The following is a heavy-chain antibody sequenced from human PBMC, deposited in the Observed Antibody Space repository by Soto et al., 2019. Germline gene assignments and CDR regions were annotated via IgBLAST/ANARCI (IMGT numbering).Heavy chain of an antibody. J-gene: IGHJ4*02. V-gene: IGHV4-30-2*01. CDR3: ARSALAGTRFDY. CDR1: GGSISSGGYS. CDR2: IYHSGST. Sequence: PSETLSLTCAVSGGSISSGGYSWSWIRQPPGKGLEWIGYIYHSGSTYYNPSLKSRVTISVDRSKNQFSLKLSSVTAADTAVYYCARSALAGTRFDYWGQGTLVTVSS. D-gene: IGHD6-19*01.